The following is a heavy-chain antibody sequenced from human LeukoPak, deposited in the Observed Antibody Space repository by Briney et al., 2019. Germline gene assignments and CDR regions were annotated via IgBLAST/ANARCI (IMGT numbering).Heavy chain of an antibody. J-gene: IGHJ5*02. CDR1: GYTFTDYF. CDR2: INPSGGST. V-gene: IGHV1-46*01. Sequence: GASVKVSCKASGYTFTDYFTHWVRQAPGQGLEWMGIINPSGGSTSYAQKFQGRVTMTRDMSTSTVYMELSSLRSEDTAVYYCAREGLQGSSSWYEDWFDPWGQGTLVTVSS. CDR3: AREGLQGSSSWYEDWFDP. D-gene: IGHD6-13*01.